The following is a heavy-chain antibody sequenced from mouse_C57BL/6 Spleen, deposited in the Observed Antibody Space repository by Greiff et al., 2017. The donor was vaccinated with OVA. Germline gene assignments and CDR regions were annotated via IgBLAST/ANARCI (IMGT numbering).Heavy chain of an antibody. V-gene: IGHV1-5*01. Sequence: VQLKQSGPVLARPGASVKMSCKTSGYTFTSYWMHWVKQRPGQGLEWIGAIYPGNSDTSYNQKFKGKAKLTAVTSASTAYMELSSLTNEDSAVYYCTRGYGSSKGYFDYWGQGTTLTVSS. CDR3: TRGYGSSKGYFDY. D-gene: IGHD1-1*01. CDR2: IYPGNSDT. J-gene: IGHJ2*01. CDR1: GYTFTSYW.